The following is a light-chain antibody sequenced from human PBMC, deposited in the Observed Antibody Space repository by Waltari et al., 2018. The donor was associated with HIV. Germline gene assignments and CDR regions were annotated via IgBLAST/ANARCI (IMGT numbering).Light chain of an antibody. CDR2: SNN. J-gene: IGLJ3*02. V-gene: IGLV1-44*01. CDR1: TSNIGSNT. CDR3: AAWDDSLNGPV. Sequence: QSVLTQPPSASGTPGQRVTISCSGSTSNIGSNTINWYQQLPGTAPQPLIYSNNQRPSGVPDRFSGSKSGTSASLAISGLQSEDEADYSCAAWDDSLNGPVFGGGTKLTVL.